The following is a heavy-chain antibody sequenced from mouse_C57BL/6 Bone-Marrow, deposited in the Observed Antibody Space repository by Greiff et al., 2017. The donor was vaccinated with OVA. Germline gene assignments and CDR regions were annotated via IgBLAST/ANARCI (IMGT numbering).Heavy chain of an antibody. Sequence: VQLQQSGPGLVKPSQSLSLTCSVTGYSITSGYYWNWIRQFPGNKLEWMGYISYDGSNNYNPSLKNRISITRDTSKNQFFLKLNSVTTEDTATYYCARGEDYYGSSYGAYWGQGTLVTVSA. CDR3: ARGEDYYGSSYGAY. V-gene: IGHV3-6*01. J-gene: IGHJ3*01. CDR1: GYSITSGYY. D-gene: IGHD1-1*01. CDR2: ISYDGSN.